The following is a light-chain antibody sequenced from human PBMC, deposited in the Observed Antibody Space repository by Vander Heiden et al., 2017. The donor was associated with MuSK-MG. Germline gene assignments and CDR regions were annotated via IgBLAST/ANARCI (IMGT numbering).Light chain of an antibody. CDR3: QVWDSSTVV. V-gene: IGLV3-9*01. CDR1: NTGSKN. J-gene: IGLJ2*01. Sequence: SYELTQPLSVSVALGQTARITCGGNNTGSKNVRWSQQKPGQAPVLVIYRDSNRTAVIPERFSGSNSGNTATLTISRAQAGDEDDYYCQVWDSSTVVFGGGTKLTVL. CDR2: RDS.